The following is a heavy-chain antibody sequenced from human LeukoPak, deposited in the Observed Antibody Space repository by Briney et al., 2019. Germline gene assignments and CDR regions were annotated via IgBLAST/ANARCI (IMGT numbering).Heavy chain of an antibody. J-gene: IGHJ4*02. V-gene: IGHV3-53*01. CDR3: ARDPPGIAASGTYY. CDR2: IYSRGGT. D-gene: IGHD6-13*01. CDR1: GFSVSNNY. Sequence: GGSLRLSCAVSGFSVSNNYMNWVRQAPGKGPEWVSLIYSRGGTSYADSVKGRFTISRDSSKNTLFLQMNSLRVEDTAVYYCARDPPGIAASGTYYWGQGTLVTVSS.